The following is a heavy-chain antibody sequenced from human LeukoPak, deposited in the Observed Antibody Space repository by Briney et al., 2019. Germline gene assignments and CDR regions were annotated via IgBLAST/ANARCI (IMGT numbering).Heavy chain of an antibody. CDR1: GFTFSSYA. V-gene: IGHV3-23*01. CDR3: AKAFKFGVIIPPTYYYYYMDV. Sequence: GGSPRLSCAASGFTFSSYAMSWVRQAPGKGLEWVSAISGSGGSTYYADSVKGRFTISRDNSKNTLYLQMNSLRAEDTAVYYCAKAFKFGVIIPPTYYYYYMDVWGKGTTVTVSS. D-gene: IGHD3-3*01. CDR2: ISGSGGST. J-gene: IGHJ6*03.